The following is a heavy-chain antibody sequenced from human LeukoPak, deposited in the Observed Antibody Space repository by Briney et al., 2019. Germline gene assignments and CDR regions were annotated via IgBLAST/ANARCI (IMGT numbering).Heavy chain of an antibody. CDR1: GFTFSSYG. J-gene: IGHJ3*02. CDR3: AKDGAYSGSFPGAFDI. Sequence: GGSLRLSCAASGFTFSSYGMHWVRQAPGKGLEWVAVISYDGSNKYYADSVKGRFTISRDNSKNTLYLQMNSLRAEDTAVYYCAKDGAYSGSFPGAFDIGGQGTMVTVSS. D-gene: IGHD1-26*01. CDR2: ISYDGSNK. V-gene: IGHV3-30*18.